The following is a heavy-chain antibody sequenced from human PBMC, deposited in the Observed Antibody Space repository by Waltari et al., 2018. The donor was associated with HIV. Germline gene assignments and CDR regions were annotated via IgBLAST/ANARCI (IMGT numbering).Heavy chain of an antibody. CDR3: ARGNPAMPHFDY. Sequence: QEQLQQSGPGLVTPSHTLSLTSSIAGDSVSSNNSAWHWSRQSPSRGPEWLGRTHYTDKWYNDYAVSVKSRITINPDTSKNQSSLQPNSVTPEDTAVYYWARGNPAMPHFDYWGQGSLVTVSS. D-gene: IGHD2-2*01. CDR2: THYTDKWYN. J-gene: IGHJ4*02. V-gene: IGHV6-1*01. CDR1: GDSVSSNNSA.